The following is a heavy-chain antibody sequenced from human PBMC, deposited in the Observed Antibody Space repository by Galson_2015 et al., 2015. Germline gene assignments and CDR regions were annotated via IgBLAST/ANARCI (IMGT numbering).Heavy chain of an antibody. Sequence: SLRLSCAASAFTFSTYALHWVRQPPGKGLEWVAVISYDASKTYYADSMTGRFTISRDNSKNTLYLQMNSLRAEDTAVYYCAREYIVATITSISYGMDVWGQGTTVTVSS. CDR2: ISYDASKT. J-gene: IGHJ6*02. D-gene: IGHD5-12*01. V-gene: IGHV3-30*04. CDR3: AREYIVATITSISYGMDV. CDR1: AFTFSTYA.